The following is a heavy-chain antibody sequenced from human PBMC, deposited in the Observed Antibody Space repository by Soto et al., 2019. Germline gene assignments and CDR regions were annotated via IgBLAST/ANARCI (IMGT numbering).Heavy chain of an antibody. CDR1: GGTFSSYA. CDR3: LGWIQLWSPYYGMDV. CDR2: IIPIFGTA. Sequence: QVQLVQSGAEVKKPGSSVKVSCKASGGTFSSYAISWVRQAPGQGLEWMGGIIPIFGTANYAQKFQCRVTITADESTSRAYRELSSMRSEDTAVYYCLGWIQLWSPYYGMDVWGKGTTVTVST. V-gene: IGHV1-69*01. J-gene: IGHJ6*04. D-gene: IGHD5-18*01.